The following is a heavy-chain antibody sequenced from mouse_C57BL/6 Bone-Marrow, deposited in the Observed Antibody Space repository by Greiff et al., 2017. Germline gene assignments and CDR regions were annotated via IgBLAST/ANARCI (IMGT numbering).Heavy chain of an antibody. CDR2: IYWDDDK. CDR3: ARFITTVEHYFDY. D-gene: IGHD1-1*01. CDR1: GFSLSTSGMG. J-gene: IGHJ2*01. V-gene: IGHV8-12*01. Sequence: VMLVESGPGILQSSQTLSLTCSFSGFSLSTSGMGVSWIRQPSGKGLEWLAHIYWDDDKRYNPSLKSRLTISKDTSRNQVFLKITSVDTADTATYYCARFITTVEHYFDYWGQGTTLTVSS.